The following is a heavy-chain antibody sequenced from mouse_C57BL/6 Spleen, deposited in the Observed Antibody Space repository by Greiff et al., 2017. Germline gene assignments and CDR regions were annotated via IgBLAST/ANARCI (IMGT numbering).Heavy chain of an antibody. CDR3: AGQGDLAWFAY. CDR1: GFTFSSYG. Sequence: DVKLVESGGDLVKPGGSLKLSCAASGFTFSSYGMSWVRQTPDKRLEWVATISSGGSYTYYPDSVKGRFTISRDNAKNTLYLQMSSLKSEDTAMYYCAGQGDLAWFAYWGQGTLVTVSA. CDR2: ISSGGSYT. J-gene: IGHJ3*01. D-gene: IGHD3-3*01. V-gene: IGHV5-6*02.